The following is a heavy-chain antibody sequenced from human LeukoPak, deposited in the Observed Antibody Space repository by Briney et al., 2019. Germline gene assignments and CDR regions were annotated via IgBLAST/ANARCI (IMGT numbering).Heavy chain of an antibody. CDR3: AKVLVPAATNWFDP. J-gene: IGHJ5*02. V-gene: IGHV3-23*01. D-gene: IGHD2-2*01. Sequence: GGSLRLSCAASGFTFSSYAMSWVRQAPGKGLEWVSGISGGGGATYYADSVKGRFTISRDNSKNTLYLQMNSLRAEDTALYYCAKVLVPAATNWFDPWGQGTLVTVSS. CDR2: ISGGGGAT. CDR1: GFTFSSYA.